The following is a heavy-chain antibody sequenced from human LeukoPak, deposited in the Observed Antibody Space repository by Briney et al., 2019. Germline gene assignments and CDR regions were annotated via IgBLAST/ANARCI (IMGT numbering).Heavy chain of an antibody. CDR3: ARERITVVRGVIIKGFDP. J-gene: IGHJ5*02. V-gene: IGHV1-2*04. CDR2: INPNSGGT. CDR1: GYTFTGYY. Sequence: ASVKVSCKASGYTFTGYYMHWVRQAPGQGLEWMGWINPNSGGTNYAQKFQGWVTMTRDTSISTAYMELSRLRSDDTAVYYCARERITVVRGVIIKGFDPWGQGTLVTVSS. D-gene: IGHD3-10*01.